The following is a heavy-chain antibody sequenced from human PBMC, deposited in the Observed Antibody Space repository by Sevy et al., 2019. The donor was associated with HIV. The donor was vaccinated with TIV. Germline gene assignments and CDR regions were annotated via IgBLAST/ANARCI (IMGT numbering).Heavy chain of an antibody. Sequence: GGSLRLSCAASGFTFSNYWMTWVHQAPGKGLEWVANIKRDGSEKYYVDSVKGRFTISRDNAKNSLYMQMNSLRAEDTAVYYCARDCNSASCLWGLDVWGQRTTVTVSS. CDR3: ARDCNSASCLWGLDV. V-gene: IGHV3-7*03. CDR2: IKRDGSEK. CDR1: GFTFSNYW. D-gene: IGHD2-2*01. J-gene: IGHJ6*02.